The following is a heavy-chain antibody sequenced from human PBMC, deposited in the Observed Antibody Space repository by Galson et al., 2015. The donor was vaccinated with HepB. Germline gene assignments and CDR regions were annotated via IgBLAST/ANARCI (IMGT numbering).Heavy chain of an antibody. Sequence: SLRLSCAASGFTFSSYSMNWVRQAPGKGLEWVSYISSSSSTIYYADSVKGRFTISRDNAKNSLYLQMNSLRAEDTAVYYCAKDHDYGDYGNWFDPWGRGTLVTVSS. D-gene: IGHD4-17*01. CDR2: ISSSSSTI. CDR3: AKDHDYGDYGNWFDP. V-gene: IGHV3-48*01. CDR1: GFTFSSYS. J-gene: IGHJ5*02.